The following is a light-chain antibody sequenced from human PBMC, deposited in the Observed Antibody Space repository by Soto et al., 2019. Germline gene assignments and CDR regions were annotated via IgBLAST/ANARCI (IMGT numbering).Light chain of an antibody. CDR2: GAS. CDR1: QSVTINY. J-gene: IGKJ3*01. Sequence: EIVLTQSPGTLSLSPGERATLSCRASQSVTINYLAWYQQKPGQAPRLLVYGASTRATGIPDRFSGSGSGTHFTLTINRLEPEDFAVYYCQQYGSSPFTFGPGTKVDIK. V-gene: IGKV3-20*01. CDR3: QQYGSSPFT.